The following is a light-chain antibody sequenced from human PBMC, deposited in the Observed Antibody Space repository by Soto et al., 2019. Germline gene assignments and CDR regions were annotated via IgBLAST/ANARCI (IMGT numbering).Light chain of an antibody. J-gene: IGKJ2*01. CDR1: QSITTY. CDR3: QQTFSTPYT. Sequence: DIQMTQSPSSLSASVGDRVTITCRARQSITTYLSWFQQKTGKAPELLISAASSLKSGVPSRFSGSGYGTDFTFTISSLRPEDFATYYCQQTFSTPYTFGRGTNLDI. CDR2: AAS. V-gene: IGKV1-39*01.